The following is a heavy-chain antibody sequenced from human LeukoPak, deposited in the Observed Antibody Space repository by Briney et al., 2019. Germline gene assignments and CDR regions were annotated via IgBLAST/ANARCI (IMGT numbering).Heavy chain of an antibody. Sequence: PSETLSLTCSVSGGSIGSSSYYWGWIRQPPGKGLEWIGTIYYSGSTYYNPSLKSRVTISVDTSKNQFSLKLSSVTAADTAVYYCASYCSSASCPHRRAFDIWGQGTMVTVSS. J-gene: IGHJ3*02. V-gene: IGHV4-39*01. CDR1: GGSIGSSSYY. CDR2: IYYSGST. D-gene: IGHD2-2*01. CDR3: ASYCSSASCPHRRAFDI.